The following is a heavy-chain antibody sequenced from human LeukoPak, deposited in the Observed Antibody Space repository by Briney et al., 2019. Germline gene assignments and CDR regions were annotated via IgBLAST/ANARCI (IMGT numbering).Heavy chain of an antibody. CDR3: ARVAVSIESAAAGTPDAFDI. CDR1: GFTFSSYG. D-gene: IGHD6-13*01. CDR2: IRYDGSNK. Sequence: PGGSLRLSCAGSGFTFSSYGMHWVRQAPGKGLEWVAFIRYDGSNKYYADSVKGRFTISRDNSKNTLYLQMNSLRAEDTAVYYCARVAVSIESAAAGTPDAFDIWGQGTMVTVSS. V-gene: IGHV3-30*02. J-gene: IGHJ3*02.